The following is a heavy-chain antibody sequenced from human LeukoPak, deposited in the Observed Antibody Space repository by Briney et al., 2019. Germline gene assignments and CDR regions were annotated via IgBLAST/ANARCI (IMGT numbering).Heavy chain of an antibody. Sequence: GGSLRLSCAASGFTFSSYAMHWVRQAPGKGLEWVAVISYDGSNKYYADSVKGRFTISRDNSKNTLYLQMNSLRAEDTAVYYCARTYSSGFYYYYGMDVWGQGTTVTVSS. V-gene: IGHV3-30-3*01. CDR1: GFTFSSYA. D-gene: IGHD6-19*01. CDR2: ISYDGSNK. CDR3: ARTYSSGFYYYYGMDV. J-gene: IGHJ6*02.